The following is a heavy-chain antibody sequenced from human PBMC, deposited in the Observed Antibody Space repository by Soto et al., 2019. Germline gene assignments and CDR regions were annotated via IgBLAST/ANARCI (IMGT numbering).Heavy chain of an antibody. J-gene: IGHJ4*02. CDR2: IFFTGRT. CDR3: ARGISGGRHFDY. Sequence: PSETLSLTCTVSGGSISSDSHHWDWIRQPPGKGPEWIGSIFFTGRTYYNPSLKSRVTISVDKSKNQFSLKLSSVTAADTAVYYCARGISGGRHFDYWGQGTLVTVSS. CDR1: GGSISSDSHH. V-gene: IGHV4-39*07. D-gene: IGHD2-15*01.